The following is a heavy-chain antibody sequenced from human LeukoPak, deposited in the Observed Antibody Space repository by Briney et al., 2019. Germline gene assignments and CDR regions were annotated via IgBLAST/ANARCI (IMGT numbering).Heavy chain of an antibody. Sequence: SETPSLTCTVSGGSISSYYWSWIRQPPGKGLEWIGYIYYSGSTNYNPSLKSRVTISVDTSKNQFSLKLSSVTAADTAVYYCARLDSGYDFWGVDYWGQGTLVTVSS. J-gene: IGHJ4*02. V-gene: IGHV4-59*08. CDR3: ARLDSGYDFWGVDY. CDR2: IYYSGST. CDR1: GGSISSYY. D-gene: IGHD5-12*01.